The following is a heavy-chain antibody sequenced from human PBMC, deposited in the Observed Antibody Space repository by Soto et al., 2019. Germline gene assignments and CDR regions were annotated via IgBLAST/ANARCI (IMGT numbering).Heavy chain of an antibody. Sequence: QVQLQESGPGVVKPSETLSLTCTVSGASVSSHHWTWIRQPPGKGLEWIADYSDSASYRPSLKSRVTISADTSKNQFSLNLSSVTAADTAVYYCAAYRHGEGGRGYWGQGTLVTVSS. V-gene: IGHV4-59*08. D-gene: IGHD3-16*01. CDR3: AAYRHGEGGRGY. CDR2: DYSDSA. CDR1: GASVSSHH. J-gene: IGHJ4*02.